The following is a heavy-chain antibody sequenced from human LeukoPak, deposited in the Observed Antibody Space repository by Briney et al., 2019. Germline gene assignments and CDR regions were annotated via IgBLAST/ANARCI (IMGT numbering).Heavy chain of an antibody. J-gene: IGHJ6*03. CDR3: ARVAKHFRGGLSFYYMDV. D-gene: IGHD3-10*01. Sequence: SETLSLTCAVYGGSFSGYYWSWNRQPPGKGLDWIGHIYYSGSTNYNPSLKSRVTISLDTSKNQFSLKVISVTAADTAVYYCARVAKHFRGGLSFYYMDVWGKGTTVTISS. CDR2: IYYSGST. V-gene: IGHV4-59*01. CDR1: GGSFSGYY.